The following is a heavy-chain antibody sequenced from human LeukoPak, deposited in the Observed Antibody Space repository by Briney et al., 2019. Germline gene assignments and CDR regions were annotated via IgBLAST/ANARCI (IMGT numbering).Heavy chain of an antibody. CDR2: INPSGGST. CDR1: GYTFTGYY. Sequence: GASVKVSCKASGYTFTGYYMHWVRQAPGQGLEWMGIINPSGGSTSYAQKFQGRVTMTRDTSTSTVYMELSSLRSEDTAVYYCARDYDILTGYYKGDAFDIWGQGTMVTVSS. V-gene: IGHV1-46*01. J-gene: IGHJ3*02. D-gene: IGHD3-9*01. CDR3: ARDYDILTGYYKGDAFDI.